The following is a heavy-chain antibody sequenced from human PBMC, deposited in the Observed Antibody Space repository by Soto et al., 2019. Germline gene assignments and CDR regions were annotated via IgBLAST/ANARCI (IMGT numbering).Heavy chain of an antibody. Sequence: QVQLVESGGGVVQPGRSLILSCAASGFTFSSYGMHWVRQAPGKGLEWVAVIWFDGTNKYYADSVKGRFTISRDNSKNTLYLQMNSLRAEDTAVYYCARDRGYSGYDSPRYYYGMDVWGQGTTVTVSS. V-gene: IGHV3-33*01. D-gene: IGHD5-12*01. CDR1: GFTFSSYG. J-gene: IGHJ6*02. CDR2: IWFDGTNK. CDR3: ARDRGYSGYDSPRYYYGMDV.